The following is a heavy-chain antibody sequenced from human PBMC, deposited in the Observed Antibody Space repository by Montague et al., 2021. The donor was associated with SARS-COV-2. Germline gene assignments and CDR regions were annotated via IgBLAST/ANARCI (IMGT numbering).Heavy chain of an antibody. CDR2: SCWXXXK. D-gene: IGHD4-17*01. CDR3: AHSYGDYLFDY. CDR1: GFSLSTSGVG. J-gene: IGHJ4*02. Sequence: PALVKPTQTLTLTCTFSGFSLSTSGVGVGWIRQPQGRALEWHALSCWXXXKPYSPSLKSRLTITKDTSKNQVVLTMTNMDPVDTATYYCAHSYGDYLFDYWGQGTLVTVSS. V-gene: IGHV2-5*02.